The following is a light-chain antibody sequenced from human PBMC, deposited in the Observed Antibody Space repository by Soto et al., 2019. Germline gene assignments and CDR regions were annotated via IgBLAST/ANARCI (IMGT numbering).Light chain of an antibody. CDR3: QQYGSSRIT. Sequence: EIVLTQSPGTLSLSPGERATLSCRASQSVSSSYLAWSQQKPGQAPRLLIYGASSRATGIPDRFSGSGSGTDFTLTISRLEPEDFAVYYCQQYGSSRITFGPGTRLEIK. CDR1: QSVSSSY. V-gene: IGKV3-20*01. CDR2: GAS. J-gene: IGKJ5*01.